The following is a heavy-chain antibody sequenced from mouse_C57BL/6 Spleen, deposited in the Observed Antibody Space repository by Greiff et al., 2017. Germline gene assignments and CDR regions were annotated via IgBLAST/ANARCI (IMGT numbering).Heavy chain of an antibody. CDR1: GYTFPSYW. V-gene: IGHV1-53*01. CDR2: INPSNGGT. D-gene: IGHD1-1*01. Sequence: QVQLQQPGTELVKPGASVKLSCTASGYTFPSYWMHWLKQRPGQGLEWMGNINPSNGGTNYNEKFKSKATLTVDKSSSTAYMQLSSLTSEDSAVYYCARGDYYGSSYFWYFDVWGTGTTVTVSS. J-gene: IGHJ1*03. CDR3: ARGDYYGSSYFWYFDV.